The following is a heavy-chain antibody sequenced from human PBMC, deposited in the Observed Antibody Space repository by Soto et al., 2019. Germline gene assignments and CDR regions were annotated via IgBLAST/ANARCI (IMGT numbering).Heavy chain of an antibody. CDR1: GGSFSGYY. V-gene: IGHV4-34*01. CDR3: ARETAYDYVWGSYRPAYYGMDV. J-gene: IGHJ6*02. CDR2: INHSGNT. D-gene: IGHD3-16*02. Sequence: SETLSLTCAVYGGSFSGYYWTWIRQPPGKGLEWIGEINHSGNTNHNPSLKGRVSISVDTSKSQFSLTLSSVTAAETAVYFCARETAYDYVWGSYRPAYYGMDVWGQGTTVTVSS.